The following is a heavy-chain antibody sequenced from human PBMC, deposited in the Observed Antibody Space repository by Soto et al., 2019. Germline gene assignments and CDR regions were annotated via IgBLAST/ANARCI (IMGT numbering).Heavy chain of an antibody. D-gene: IGHD6-19*01. V-gene: IGHV2-5*02. CDR2: LYWDDDK. Sequence: QITLKESGPTLVKPTQTLTLTCTFSGFSLNTNAVGVAWIRQPPGKALEWLALLYWDDDKRYSPSLKSRLTSTADTSKNQGVVTMTNMDPEDRATYYCAHRRVRGSRGENFDSWGEGGLVAVSS. J-gene: IGHJ4*02. CDR3: AHRRVRGSRGENFDS. CDR1: GFSLNTNAVG.